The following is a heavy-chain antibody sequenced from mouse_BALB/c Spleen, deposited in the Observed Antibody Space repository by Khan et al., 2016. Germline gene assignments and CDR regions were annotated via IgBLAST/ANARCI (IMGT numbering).Heavy chain of an antibody. CDR3: ASYYDSDAVFAY. CDR2: IWGDGST. J-gene: IGHJ3*01. D-gene: IGHD2-4*01. V-gene: IGHV2-6-7*01. Sequence: QVQLKESGPGLVAPSQSLSITCTVSGFSITGFAVNWVRQPPGKGLEWLGVIWGDGSTDYDSALKSRLSISKDDSKSEVFLNMDGLQTEDSARSYCASYYDSDAVFAYGGQGTLVTVSA. CDR1: GFSITGFA.